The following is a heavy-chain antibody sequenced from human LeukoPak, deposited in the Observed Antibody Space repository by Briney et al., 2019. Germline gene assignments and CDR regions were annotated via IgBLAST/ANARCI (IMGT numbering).Heavy chain of an antibody. D-gene: IGHD3-3*01. Sequence: GGSLRLSCAASGFTFSSYGMSWVRQAPGKGLEWVAVLWYDESNKFYADSVKGRFTISRDTSKNTLYLQMNSLRAEDTAVYYCARIFTSGYSTDYWGQGTLVTVSS. V-gene: IGHV3-33*08. CDR3: ARIFTSGYSTDY. CDR1: GFTFSSYG. CDR2: LWYDESNK. J-gene: IGHJ4*02.